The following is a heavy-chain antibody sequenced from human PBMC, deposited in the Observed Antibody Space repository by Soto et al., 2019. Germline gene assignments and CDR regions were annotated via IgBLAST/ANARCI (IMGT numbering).Heavy chain of an antibody. V-gene: IGHV1-24*01. D-gene: IGHD3-10*01. J-gene: IGHJ3*02. CDR1: GYTLTELS. CDR2: FDPEDGET. Sequence: ASVKVSCKVSGYTLTELSMHWVRQAPGKGLEWMGGFDPEDGETIYAQKFQGRVTTTEDTSTDTAYMELSSLRSEDTAVYYCARFRAYDAFDIWGQGTMVTVS. CDR3: ARFRAYDAFDI.